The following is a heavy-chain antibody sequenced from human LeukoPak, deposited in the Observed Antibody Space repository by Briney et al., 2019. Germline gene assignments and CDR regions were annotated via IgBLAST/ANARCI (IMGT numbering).Heavy chain of an antibody. D-gene: IGHD4-11*01. V-gene: IGHV4-59*01. Sequence: SETLSLTCTVSGGSINNYYWSWIRQTPGKGLEWIGYIYHTGSTSYSPSLKGRVTISGDTSKNQYSLKLSSVTAADTAVYYCARGTETTEFDYWGRGTPVTVSS. J-gene: IGHJ4*02. CDR3: ARGTETTEFDY. CDR1: GGSINNYY. CDR2: IYHTGST.